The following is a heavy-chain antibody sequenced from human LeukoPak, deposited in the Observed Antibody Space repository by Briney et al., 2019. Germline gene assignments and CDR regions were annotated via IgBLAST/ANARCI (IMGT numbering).Heavy chain of an antibody. V-gene: IGHV1-2*02. CDR3: ARVPKVAGIRGWFDP. CDR1: GYTFTDYF. D-gene: IGHD6-19*01. CDR2: INPKSGGT. J-gene: IGHJ5*02. Sequence: ASVKVSCKASGYTFTDYFMNWVRQAPGQGLEWMGWINPKSGGTVYAQKFQGRVTMTRDTSISTAYMELSRLRSDDTAVYYCARVPKVAGIRGWFDPWGQGTLVTVSS.